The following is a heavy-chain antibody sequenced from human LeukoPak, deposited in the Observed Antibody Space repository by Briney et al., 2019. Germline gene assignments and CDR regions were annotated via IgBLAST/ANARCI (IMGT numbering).Heavy chain of an antibody. J-gene: IGHJ5*02. Sequence: SGTLSLTCTVSGGSISSYCWNWIRQPPGKGLEWVGYIYYSGSTNYYPTLKSPVPISVDTSKSQFSLKLSSVTAADTAVYYCARERPKGYGDYVGSWFDPWGQGTLVTVSS. CDR2: IYYSGST. D-gene: IGHD4-17*01. CDR1: GGSISSYC. V-gene: IGHV4-59*01. CDR3: ARERPKGYGDYVGSWFDP.